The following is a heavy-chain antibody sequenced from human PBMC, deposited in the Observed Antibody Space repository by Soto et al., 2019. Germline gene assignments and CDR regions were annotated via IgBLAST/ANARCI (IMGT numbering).Heavy chain of an antibody. D-gene: IGHD1-7*01. CDR2: ISSSSSFI. CDR3: AVGEETGTPYFGN. Sequence: EVQLLESGGGLVKPGGSLRLSCTASGFTFSSYSMNWVRRAPGKGLEWVSSISSSSSFIYSAGSVKGRFTISRDNATNSLDQQMNSLRAEDTAVDYCAVGEETGTPYFGNWGQGTLVTVSS. V-gene: IGHV3-21*01. J-gene: IGHJ4*02. CDR1: GFTFSSYS.